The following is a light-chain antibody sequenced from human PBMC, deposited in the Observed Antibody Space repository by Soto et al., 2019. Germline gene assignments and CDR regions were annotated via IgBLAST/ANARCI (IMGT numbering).Light chain of an antibody. CDR1: SSDVGAYNF. CDR3: CSYAGTYIPL. V-gene: IGLV2-11*01. Sequence: QSVLTQPRSVSGSPGQSVTISCTGTSSDVGAYNFVSWYQHNPGKAPKLMIFDVSARPSGVPDRFSGSKSANTASLTISGLQTEDEADYYCCSYAGTYIPLFGGGNQLTVL. J-gene: IGLJ2*01. CDR2: DVS.